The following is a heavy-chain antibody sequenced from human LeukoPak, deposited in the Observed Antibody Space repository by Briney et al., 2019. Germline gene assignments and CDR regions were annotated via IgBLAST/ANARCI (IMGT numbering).Heavy chain of an antibody. V-gene: IGHV4-34*01. CDR3: ARFVAVAGMGSLDY. J-gene: IGHJ4*02. CDR2: INHSGST. CDR1: GGSFSGYY. Sequence: SETLSLTCAVYGGSFSGYYWSWIRQPPGKRLEWIGEINHSGSTNYNPSLKSRVTISVDTSKNQFSLKLSSVTAADTAVYYCARFVAVAGMGSLDYWGQGTLVTVSS. D-gene: IGHD6-19*01.